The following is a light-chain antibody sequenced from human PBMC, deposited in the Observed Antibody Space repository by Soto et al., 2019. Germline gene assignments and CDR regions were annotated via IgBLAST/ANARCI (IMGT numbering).Light chain of an antibody. CDR2: VAS. Sequence: DIQMTQSPSSLSASAGDRVTITCRASQNIARYLYWFQQKPGKAPNLLIYVASNLQSGVTSRFSGSGSGTDFTLTINNLQPEDFATYYCQQTYSIPRTFGQGTNLEIK. CDR3: QQTYSIPRT. V-gene: IGKV1-39*01. CDR1: QNIARY. J-gene: IGKJ2*01.